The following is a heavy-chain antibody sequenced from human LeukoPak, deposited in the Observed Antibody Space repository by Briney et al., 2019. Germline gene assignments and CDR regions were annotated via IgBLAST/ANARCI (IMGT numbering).Heavy chain of an antibody. CDR2: FYDSGNT. CDR1: GYSISSGYY. V-gene: IGHV4-38-2*02. Sequence: SETLSLTCTVSGYSISSGYYWGWIRQPPGKGLEWIGSFYDSGNTYYDPSLKSRVTISVDTSKNQFSLKVRSVTAADTAVYFCARGKSRGSHIDYWGQGTLVTVSS. CDR3: ARGKSRGSHIDY. J-gene: IGHJ4*02. D-gene: IGHD1-26*01.